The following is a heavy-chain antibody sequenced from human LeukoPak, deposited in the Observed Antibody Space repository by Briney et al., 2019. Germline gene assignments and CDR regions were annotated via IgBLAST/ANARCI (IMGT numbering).Heavy chain of an antibody. V-gene: IGHV4-34*01. CDR2: INHSGST. Sequence: SETLSLTCAVYGGSFSGYYWSWIRQPPGKGLEWIGEINHSGSTNYNPSLKSRVTISVDTSKNQFSLKLSSVTAADTAVYYCAKDPTITSLAGDYVLQDWGQGTLVTVSS. CDR3: AKDPTITSLAGDYVLQD. J-gene: IGHJ4*02. D-gene: IGHD4-17*01. CDR1: GGSFSGYY.